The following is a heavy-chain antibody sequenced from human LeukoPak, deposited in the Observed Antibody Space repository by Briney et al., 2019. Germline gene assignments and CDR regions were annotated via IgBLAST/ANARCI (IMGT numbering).Heavy chain of an antibody. V-gene: IGHV3-15*01. Sequence: GGSLRHSCAASGFTFSNAWMSWVRQAPGKGLEWVGRIKSKTDGGTTDYAAPVKGRFTISRDDSKNTLYLQMNSLKTEDTAVYYCTTKVGYSYGYIDYWGQGTLVTVSS. CDR1: GFTFSNAW. CDR2: IKSKTDGGTT. J-gene: IGHJ4*02. CDR3: TTKVGYSYGYIDY. D-gene: IGHD5-18*01.